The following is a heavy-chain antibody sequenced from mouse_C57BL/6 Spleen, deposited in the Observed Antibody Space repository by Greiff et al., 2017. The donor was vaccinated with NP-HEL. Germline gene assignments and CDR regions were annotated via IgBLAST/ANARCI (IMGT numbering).Heavy chain of an antibody. CDR3: ARGEYYYGTLFDY. J-gene: IGHJ2*01. D-gene: IGHD1-1*01. CDR1: GFTFSDYY. CDR2: INYDGSST. V-gene: IGHV5-16*01. Sequence: EVKVVESEGGLVQPGSSMKLSCTASGFTFSDYYMAWVRQVPEKGLEWVANINYDGSSTYYLDSLKSRFIISRDNAKNILYLQMSSLKSEDTATYYCARGEYYYGTLFDYWGQGTTLTVSS.